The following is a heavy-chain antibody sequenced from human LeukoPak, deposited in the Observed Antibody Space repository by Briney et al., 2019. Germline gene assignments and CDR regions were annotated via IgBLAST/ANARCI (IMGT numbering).Heavy chain of an antibody. CDR3: ARDGDWGAIGY. CDR1: GGSISSYY. Sequence: SEPLSLTCTVSGGSISSYYWSWIRQPPGKGLEWIGYIYYSGSTNYNPSLKSRVTISVDTSKNQFSLKLSSVTAADTAVYYCARDGDWGAIGYWGQGTLVTVSS. V-gene: IGHV4-59*01. D-gene: IGHD1-26*01. J-gene: IGHJ4*02. CDR2: IYYSGST.